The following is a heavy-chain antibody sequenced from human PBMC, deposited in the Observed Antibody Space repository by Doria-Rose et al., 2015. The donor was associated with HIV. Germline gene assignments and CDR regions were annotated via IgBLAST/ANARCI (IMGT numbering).Heavy chain of an antibody. Sequence: QVQLQQWGAGLVKPSETLSLTCAVFGGSFSGYYWSWIRQPPGKGLEWIGAIHPSGSTNYKTSLKSRVTISLDTSKNLFSLKLSSVTAADTAVYYCARGLLRGGWNDVDYYYGMDVWGQGTTVTVSS. CDR3: ARGLLRGGWNDVDYYYGMDV. CDR2: IHPSGST. J-gene: IGHJ6*02. D-gene: IGHD1-1*01. V-gene: IGHV4-34*01. CDR1: GGSFSGYY.